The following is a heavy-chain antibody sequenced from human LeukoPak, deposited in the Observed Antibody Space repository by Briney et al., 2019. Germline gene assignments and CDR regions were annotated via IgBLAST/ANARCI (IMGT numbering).Heavy chain of an antibody. CDR2: ISGSGDST. J-gene: IGHJ4*02. CDR1: GFTFSNYA. Sequence: PGGSLRLSCAASGFTFSNYAMRWVRQAPGKGLEWVSGISGSGDSTYYADSVKGRFTISRDNSKNTLYLQMNSLRAEDTAVYYCARDRGAVGMIVVVKEYYFDYWGQGTLVTVSS. D-gene: IGHD3-22*01. V-gene: IGHV3-23*01. CDR3: ARDRGAVGMIVVVKEYYFDY.